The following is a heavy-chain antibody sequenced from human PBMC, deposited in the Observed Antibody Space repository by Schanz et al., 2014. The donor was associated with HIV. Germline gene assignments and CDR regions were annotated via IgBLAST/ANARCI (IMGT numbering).Heavy chain of an antibody. D-gene: IGHD1-7*01. V-gene: IGHV1-46*04. Sequence: QVQLVQSGAEVKKPGSSVKVSCKASGGTFGSYAISWVRQAPGQGLEWMGMINPSGAGTTYARKLQGRVTMTRDTSTSTVYMHLSSLRSDDTAVYFCARENWHYDHWGQGTLVTVSS. CDR1: GGTFGSYA. CDR2: INPSGAGT. J-gene: IGHJ5*02. CDR3: ARENWHYDH.